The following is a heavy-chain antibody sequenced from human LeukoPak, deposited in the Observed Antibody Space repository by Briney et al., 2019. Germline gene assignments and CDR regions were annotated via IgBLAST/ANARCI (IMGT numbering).Heavy chain of an antibody. Sequence: GGSLRLSCAASGFTFNNSGMNWVRQAPGKGLEWVPTISGSGDSTYYADSVKGRFTSSRDNSKNTLYLQMNSLRAEDTAVYYCAKGAYCADWGEGTLVTVSS. V-gene: IGHV3-23*01. D-gene: IGHD2-15*01. CDR3: AKGAYCAD. J-gene: IGHJ4*02. CDR1: GFTFNNSG. CDR2: ISGSGDST.